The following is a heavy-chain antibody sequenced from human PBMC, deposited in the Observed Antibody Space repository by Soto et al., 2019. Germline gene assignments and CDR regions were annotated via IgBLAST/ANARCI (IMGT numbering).Heavy chain of an antibody. Sequence: SETLSLTCAVYGGSFSGYYWTWIRQPPGTGLEWIGEINHSGSTNYNPSLKSRVTISVDTSKNQFSLKLTSVTAADTAVYYCARVWGYAFDIWGQGTMVTVSS. D-gene: IGHD7-27*01. J-gene: IGHJ3*02. CDR2: INHSGST. CDR3: ARVWGYAFDI. CDR1: GGSFSGYY. V-gene: IGHV4-34*01.